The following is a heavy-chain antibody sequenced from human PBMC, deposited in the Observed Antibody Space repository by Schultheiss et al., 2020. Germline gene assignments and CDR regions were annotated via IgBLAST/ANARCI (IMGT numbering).Heavy chain of an antibody. J-gene: IGHJ5*02. Sequence: GGSLRPSCAASGFTFSSYAMHWVRQAPGKGLEWVAVISYDGSNKYYADSVKGRFTISRDNSKNTLYLQMNSLRAEDTAVYYCARDGYYDFWSGYSRDNWFHPWGQGTLVTVSS. CDR3: ARDGYYDFWSGYSRDNWFHP. D-gene: IGHD3-3*01. CDR2: ISYDGSNK. V-gene: IGHV3-30-3*01. CDR1: GFTFSSYA.